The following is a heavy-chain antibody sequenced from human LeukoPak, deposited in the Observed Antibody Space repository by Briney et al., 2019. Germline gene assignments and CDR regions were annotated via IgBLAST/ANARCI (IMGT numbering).Heavy chain of an antibody. D-gene: IGHD6-13*01. V-gene: IGHV3-21*01. J-gene: IGHJ4*02. CDR3: ARDRGLREAAAGHPGFSFDY. CDR2: ISSSSSYI. Sequence: GGSLRLSCAASGFTFSSYSMNWVRQAPGKGLEWVSSISSSSSYIYYADSVKGRFTISRDNAKNSLYLQMNSLRAEDTAVYYCARDRGLREAAAGHPGFSFDYWGQGTLVTVSS. CDR1: GFTFSSYS.